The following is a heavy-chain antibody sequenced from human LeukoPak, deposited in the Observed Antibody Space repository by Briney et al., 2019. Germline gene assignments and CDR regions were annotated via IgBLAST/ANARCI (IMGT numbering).Heavy chain of an antibody. V-gene: IGHV4-39*01. Sequence: PETLSLTCTVFGGSISSSSYYWGWIRQPPGKGLEWIGSIYYSGSTYYNPSLKSRVTISVDTSKNQFSLKLSSVTAADTAVYYCARPSSSWGDDYWGQGTLVTVSS. J-gene: IGHJ4*02. CDR1: GGSISSSSYY. CDR2: IYYSGST. D-gene: IGHD3-16*01. CDR3: ARPSSSWGDDY.